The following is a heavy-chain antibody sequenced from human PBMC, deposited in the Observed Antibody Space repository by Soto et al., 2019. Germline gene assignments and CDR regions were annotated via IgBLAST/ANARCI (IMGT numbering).Heavy chain of an antibody. J-gene: IGHJ6*02. Sequence: PGGSLRLSCAASGFTFSSYGMHWVRQAPGKGLEWVAVISYDGSNKYYADSVKGRFTISRDNAKNSLYLQMNSLRDEDTAVYYCARDRGYCSSTSCYTPYYYYGMDVWGQGTTVTVSS. CDR1: GFTFSSYG. CDR3: ARDRGYCSSTSCYTPYYYYGMDV. V-gene: IGHV3-30*03. CDR2: ISYDGSNK. D-gene: IGHD2-2*02.